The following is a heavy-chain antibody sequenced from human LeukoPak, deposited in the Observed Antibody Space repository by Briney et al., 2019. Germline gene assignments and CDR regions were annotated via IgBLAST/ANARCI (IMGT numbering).Heavy chain of an antibody. CDR3: ARVMWLVDLLAAFDI. J-gene: IGHJ3*02. V-gene: IGHV4-59*01. Sequence: KPSETLSLTCTVSGDSISSYYWSWIRQPPGKGLEWIGYIYYSGSTNYNPSLKSRVTISVDTSKNQFSLKLSSVTAADTAVYYCARVMWLVDLLAAFDIWGQGTMVTVSS. CDR1: GDSISSYY. D-gene: IGHD6-19*01. CDR2: IYYSGST.